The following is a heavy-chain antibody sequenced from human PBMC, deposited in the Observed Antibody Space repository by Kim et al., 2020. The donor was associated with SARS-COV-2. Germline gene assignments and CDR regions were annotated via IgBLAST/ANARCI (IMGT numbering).Heavy chain of an antibody. CDR2: INSGATAI. D-gene: IGHD3-3*01. J-gene: IGHJ4*02. Sequence: GGSLRLSCAVSGFSFSRYEMNWVRQAPGKGLEWVSYINSGATAIYYTDSVKGRFTISRDNANNSLYLQMSSLRAEDTAIYYCARGSETYYDFWSGYFPDYGGQGTLVTVSS. V-gene: IGHV3-48*03. CDR3: ARGSETYYDFWSGYFPDY. CDR1: GFSFSRYE.